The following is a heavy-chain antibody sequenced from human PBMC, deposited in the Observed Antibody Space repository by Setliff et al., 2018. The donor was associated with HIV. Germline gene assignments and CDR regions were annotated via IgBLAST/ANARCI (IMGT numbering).Heavy chain of an antibody. D-gene: IGHD1-26*01. CDR2: IYTSGST. CDR1: GGSISSSSYY. Sequence: SETLSLTCTVSGGSISSSSYYWAWIRQSPGKGLEWIGSIYTSGSTNYNPSLTSRVTLSVDTSKNQLFLKLTSLSAADTAVYYCARDQRWEFPHYFDYWGQGALVTVS. V-gene: IGHV4-39*07. CDR3: ARDQRWEFPHYFDY. J-gene: IGHJ4*02.